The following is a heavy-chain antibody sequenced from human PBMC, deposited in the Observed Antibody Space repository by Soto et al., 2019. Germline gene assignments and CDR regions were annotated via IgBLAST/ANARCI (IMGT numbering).Heavy chain of an antibody. CDR2: SYYSGST. V-gene: IGHV4-59*01. Sequence: QVQLQESGPGLVKPSETLSLTCTVSGGSISSYYWSWIRPPPGKGLEWIGYSYYSGSTNYNPSLKSRVTISVDTSKNQFSLKMSSVTAADTAEYYCASGNTGAWNFMDVWGKGTTVTVSS. J-gene: IGHJ6*03. CDR3: ASGNTGAWNFMDV. CDR1: GGSISSYY. D-gene: IGHD7-27*01.